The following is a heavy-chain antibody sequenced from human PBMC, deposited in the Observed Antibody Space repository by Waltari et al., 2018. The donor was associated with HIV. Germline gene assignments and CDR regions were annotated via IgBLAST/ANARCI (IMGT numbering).Heavy chain of an antibody. Sequence: QVQLQESGPGLVKPSETLSLTCTVSGGSVSSGSYYWSWIRQPPGKGLEWIGYIYYSGSNNYNPSLKSRVTISIDTSKNQFSLKLSSVTAADTAVYYCARDPRGYSYGFDYWGQGTLVTVSS. D-gene: IGHD5-18*01. J-gene: IGHJ4*02. V-gene: IGHV4-61*01. CDR1: GGSVSSGSYY. CDR2: IYYSGSN. CDR3: ARDPRGYSYGFDY.